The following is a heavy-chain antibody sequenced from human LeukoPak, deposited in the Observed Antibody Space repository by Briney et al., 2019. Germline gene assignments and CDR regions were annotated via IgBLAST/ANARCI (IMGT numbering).Heavy chain of an antibody. CDR2: IKQDGSEK. CDR1: GFTFSGYW. Sequence: GGSLRLSCAASGFTFSGYWMSWVRQAPGKGPEWVANIKQDGSEKYYVDSVKGRFTISRDNAKNSLYLQMSSLRAEDTAVYYCARVIVAARALLTDYWGQGTLVTVSS. CDR3: ARVIVAARALLTDY. D-gene: IGHD6-6*01. J-gene: IGHJ4*02. V-gene: IGHV3-7*03.